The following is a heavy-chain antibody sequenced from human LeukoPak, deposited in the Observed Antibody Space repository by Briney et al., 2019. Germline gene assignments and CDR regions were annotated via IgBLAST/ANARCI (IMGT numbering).Heavy chain of an antibody. V-gene: IGHV3-53*01. J-gene: IGHJ4*02. CDR2: IYSGGST. CDR1: GFTVSSNY. CDR3: ARYPSDQYYFDY. Sequence: PGGSLRLSCAASGFTVSSNYMSWVRQAPGKGLECVSVIYSGGSTYYADSVKGRFTISRDNSKNTPYLQMNSLRAEDTAVYYCARYPSDQYYFDYWGQGTLVTVSP.